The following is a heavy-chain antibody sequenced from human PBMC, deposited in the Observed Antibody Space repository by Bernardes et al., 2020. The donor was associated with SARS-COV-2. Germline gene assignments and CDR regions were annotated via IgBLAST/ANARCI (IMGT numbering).Heavy chain of an antibody. J-gene: IGHJ4*02. CDR1: GFTFSSYA. CDR2: ISGSGAST. CDR3: AKGTQAAAPRSVDY. Sequence: GSLRLSCAASGFTFSSYAMSWVRQAPGKGLEWVSGISGSGASTYYADSVKGRFTISRDNSKNTLYLHMNSLRGEDTAVYYCAKGTQAAAPRSVDYWGQGTLVTVSS. V-gene: IGHV3-23*01. D-gene: IGHD6-13*01.